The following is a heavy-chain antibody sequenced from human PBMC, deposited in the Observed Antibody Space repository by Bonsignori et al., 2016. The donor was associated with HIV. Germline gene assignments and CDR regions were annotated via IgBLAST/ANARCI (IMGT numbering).Heavy chain of an antibody. Sequence: SETLSLTCTVSGGSISSYYWSWIRQPPGKGLEWIGYIYYSGSTNYNPSLKSRVTISVDTSKNQFSLKLSSVTAADTAVYYCARVPPPWVGATIMSAFDIWGQGTMVTVSS. CDR3: ARVPPPWVGATIMSAFDI. CDR1: GGSISSYY. V-gene: IGHV4-59*01. CDR2: IYYSGST. J-gene: IGHJ3*02. D-gene: IGHD1-26*01.